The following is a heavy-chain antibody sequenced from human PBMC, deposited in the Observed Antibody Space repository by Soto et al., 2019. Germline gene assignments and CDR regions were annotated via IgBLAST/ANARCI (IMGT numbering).Heavy chain of an antibody. J-gene: IGHJ4*02. CDR3: ASGHDAYKVRY. Sequence: QVQLQESGPGLVKPSQTLSLTCTVSGGSISSGGTGSYWTWIRQLPGKGLEWIGYIYYTGNTYYTPSRKSRPTISIDTSENQFFLKLASVTAADTAVYFCASGHDAYKVRYWGQGTLVSVSS. V-gene: IGHV4-31*03. D-gene: IGHD1-1*01. CDR1: GGSISSGGTGSY. CDR2: IYYTGNT.